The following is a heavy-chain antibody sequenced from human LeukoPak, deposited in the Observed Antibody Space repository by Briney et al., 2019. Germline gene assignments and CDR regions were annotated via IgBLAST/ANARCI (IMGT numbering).Heavy chain of an antibody. J-gene: IGHJ4*02. CDR3: RSTDTAMGPFDY. D-gene: IGHD5-18*01. CDR1: GGSISSSSYY. Sequence: KPSETLSLTCTVSGGSISSSSYYWGWIRQPPGKGLEWIGSIYYTGSTCYNPSLKSRVTISVDTSKNQFSLKLSSVTAADTAVYYCRSTDTAMGPFDYWGQGTLVTVSS. CDR2: IYYTGST. V-gene: IGHV4-39*01.